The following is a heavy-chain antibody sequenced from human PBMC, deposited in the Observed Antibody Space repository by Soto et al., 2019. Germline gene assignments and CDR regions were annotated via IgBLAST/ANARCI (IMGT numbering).Heavy chain of an antibody. CDR2: IVVGSGNT. CDR3: AASYDYSNSYYYYYMDV. J-gene: IGHJ6*03. D-gene: IGHD4-4*01. CDR1: GFTFTSSA. Sequence: ASVKVSCKASGFTFTSSAMQWARQARGQRLEWIGWIVVGSGNTNYAQKFQERVTITRDMSTSTAYMELSSLRSEDTAVYYCAASYDYSNSYYYYYMDVWGKGTTVTVSS. V-gene: IGHV1-58*02.